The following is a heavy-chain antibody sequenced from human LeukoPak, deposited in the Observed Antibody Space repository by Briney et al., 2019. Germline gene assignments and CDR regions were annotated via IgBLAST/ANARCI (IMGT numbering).Heavy chain of an antibody. V-gene: IGHV3-30-3*01. D-gene: IGHD1-1*01. CDR1: GFTFSTYA. CDR2: ISSDGSNK. CDR3: ARDGGKWNDGNWYYVDV. J-gene: IGHJ6*04. Sequence: GGSLRLSCAASGFTFSTYAIQWVRQAPGKGLEWVAIISSDGSNKYFEDSVKGRFTVSRDNSKNTLYLQMNSLRPEDTAVYYCARDGGKWNDGNWYYVDVWGKGTTVIVSS.